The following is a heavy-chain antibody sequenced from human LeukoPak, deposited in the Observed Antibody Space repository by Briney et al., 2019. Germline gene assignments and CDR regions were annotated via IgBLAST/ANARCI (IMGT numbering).Heavy chain of an antibody. D-gene: IGHD3-10*01. CDR2: ISSRGSSI. CDR1: GFIFSSYS. V-gene: IGHV3-48*01. J-gene: IGHJ4*02. CDR3: ARDTYGSGSYYNAPLDY. Sequence: GGSLRLSCAASGFIFSSYSMNWVRQAPGKGLEWVSYISSRGSSIHYADSVKGRFTISRDNAKNSLYLQLNSLRAEDTAVYYCARDTYGSGSYYNAPLDYWGQGTLVTVSS.